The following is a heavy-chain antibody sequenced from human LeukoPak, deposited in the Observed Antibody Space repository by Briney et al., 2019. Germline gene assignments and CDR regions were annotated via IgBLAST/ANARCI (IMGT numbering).Heavy chain of an antibody. V-gene: IGHV4-34*01. CDR3: AREAYYYHGMDV. CDR1: GGSFSGYY. J-gene: IGHJ6*02. Sequence: SETLSLTCAVYGGSFSGYYWSWIRQPPGKGLEWIGEINHSGSTNYNPSLKSRVTISVDTSKNQFSLKLSSVTAADTAVYYCAREAYYYHGMDVWGQGTTVTVSS. CDR2: INHSGST.